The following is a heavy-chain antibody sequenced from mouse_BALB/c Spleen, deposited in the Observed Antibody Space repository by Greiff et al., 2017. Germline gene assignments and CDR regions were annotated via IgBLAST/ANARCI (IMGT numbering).Heavy chain of an antibody. J-gene: IGHJ4*01. CDR3: ARGDYPWAMDY. Sequence: VQLKESGPELVKPGASVKMSCKASGYTFTSYVMHWVKQKPGQGLEWIGYINPYNDGTKYNEKFKGKATLTSDKSSSTAYMELSSLTSEDSAVYYCARGDYPWAMDYWGQGTSVTVSS. CDR2: INPYNDGT. CDR1: GYTFTSYV. V-gene: IGHV1-14*01. D-gene: IGHD2-4*01.